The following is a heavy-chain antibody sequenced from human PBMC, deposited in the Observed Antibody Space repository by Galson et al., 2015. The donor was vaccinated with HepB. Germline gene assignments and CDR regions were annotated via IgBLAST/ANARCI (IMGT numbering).Heavy chain of an antibody. CDR2: ISSNTLYT. CDR3: ARVADADYGDHTHFDS. Sequence: LRLSCAVSGFTFSDYYMSWIRQAPGKGLEWISYISSNTLYTNYAGSVKGRFTVSRDNAKNSVYLQMNGLRAEDTAVYYCARVADADYGDHTHFDSWGQGTLVTVSS. V-gene: IGHV3-11*05. D-gene: IGHD4-17*01. J-gene: IGHJ4*02. CDR1: GFTFSDYY.